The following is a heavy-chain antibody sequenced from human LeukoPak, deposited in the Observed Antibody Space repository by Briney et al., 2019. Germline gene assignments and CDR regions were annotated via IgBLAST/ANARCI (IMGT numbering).Heavy chain of an antibody. D-gene: IGHD1-26*01. CDR3: ARGRGSYYPFDY. J-gene: IGHJ4*02. Sequence: GGSLRLSCAASGFTFSSYAMHWVRQAPGKGLEWVAVISYDGSNKYYADSVKGRFTISRDNFKNTLYLQMNSLRAEDTAVYYCARGRGSYYPFDYWGQGTLVTVSS. CDR1: GFTFSSYA. V-gene: IGHV3-30*04. CDR2: ISYDGSNK.